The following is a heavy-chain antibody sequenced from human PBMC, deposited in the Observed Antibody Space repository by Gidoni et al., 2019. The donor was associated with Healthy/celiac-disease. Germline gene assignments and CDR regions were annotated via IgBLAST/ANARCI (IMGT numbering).Heavy chain of an antibody. V-gene: IGHV1-69*01. CDR2: IIPIFGTA. J-gene: IGHJ5*02. D-gene: IGHD2-15*01. CDR1: GGTFSSYA. CDR3: ASTSSAVAVVVAATRGSGWFDP. Sequence: QVQLVQSGAEVKKPGSSVKVSCKASGGTFSSYAISWVRQAPGQGLEWMGGIIPIFGTANYAQKFQGRVTITADESTSTAYMELSSLRSEDTAVYYCASTSSAVAVVVAATRGSGWFDPWGQGTLVTVSS.